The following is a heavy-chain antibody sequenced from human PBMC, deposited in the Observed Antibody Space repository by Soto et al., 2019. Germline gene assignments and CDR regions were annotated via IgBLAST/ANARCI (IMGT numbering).Heavy chain of an antibody. CDR3: ARGRYCLTGRCFPNWFDS. Sequence: QVQLLESGPGLVKPSQTLSLTCSVSGDSISNLDYFWAWIRQPPGQALEYIGYIYKSATTYYNPSLESRVAISVDTSKSQFPLNVTSVIAADTAVYFCARGRYCLTGRCFPNWFDSWGQGALVTVSS. J-gene: IGHJ5*01. CDR1: GDSISNLDYF. V-gene: IGHV4-30-4*01. CDR2: IYKSATT. D-gene: IGHD7-27*01.